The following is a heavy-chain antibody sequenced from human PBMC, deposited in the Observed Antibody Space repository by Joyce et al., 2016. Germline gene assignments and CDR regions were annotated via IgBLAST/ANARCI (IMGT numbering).Heavy chain of an antibody. CDR2: IHYSGTT. D-gene: IGHD5-24*01. CDR1: VGSISISAYY. V-gene: IGHV4-39*01. CDR3: ARHGLLQMAIPN. Sequence: QLQLQEWGPGLVKLWETLSLTCTVPVGSISISAYYWGWIRQPPGKGLEWIGSIHYSGTTQYSSSLKSRVTISVDTSKNQFSLKIPSVTVADAAVYFCARHGLLQMAIPNWGQGTLVTVSS. J-gene: IGHJ4*02.